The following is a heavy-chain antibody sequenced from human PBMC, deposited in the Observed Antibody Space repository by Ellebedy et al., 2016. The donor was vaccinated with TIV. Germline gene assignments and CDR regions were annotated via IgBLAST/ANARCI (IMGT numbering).Heavy chain of an antibody. CDR1: GYTFTSYD. CDR2: MSPISGNT. CDR3: ARGNYYGSGSYYSHDAFDI. Sequence: AASVKVSCKASGYTFTSYDINWVRQASGQGLEWMGWMSPISGNTGYAQKFQGRVTITRNTSISTAYMELSSLRSEDTAVYYCARGNYYGSGSYYSHDAFDIWGQGTMVTVSS. V-gene: IGHV1-8*03. J-gene: IGHJ3*02. D-gene: IGHD3-10*01.